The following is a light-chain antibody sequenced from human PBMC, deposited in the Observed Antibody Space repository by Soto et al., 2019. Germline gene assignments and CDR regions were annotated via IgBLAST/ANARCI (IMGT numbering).Light chain of an antibody. V-gene: IGLV2-23*02. Sequence: QSALTQPASVSGSPGQSITISCTGASSDIGKYNLVSWYQQHPGQAPKLMIYEVTQRPSGVSNRFSGSKSANTASLTISGLQTEDEADYFCSSYAGVNALLFGGGTKVTVL. J-gene: IGLJ2*01. CDR3: SSYAGVNALL. CDR1: SSDIGKYNL. CDR2: EVT.